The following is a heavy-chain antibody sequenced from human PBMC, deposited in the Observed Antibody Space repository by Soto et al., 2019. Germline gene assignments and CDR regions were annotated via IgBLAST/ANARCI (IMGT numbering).Heavy chain of an antibody. J-gene: IGHJ3*02. Sequence: QAQLVQSGAEMKKPGASVKVSCKAAGYTFSAYTMNWVRQAHGQSLEWMGWINAGSGNTKYSQNFQGRVSITTDTSASTVYMELTGLKSEDTAVYYCARDTETLGPRANDALDIWGQGTMVTVSS. CDR1: GYTFSAYT. CDR3: ARDTETLGPRANDALDI. CDR2: INAGSGNT. V-gene: IGHV1-3*01. D-gene: IGHD3-3*02.